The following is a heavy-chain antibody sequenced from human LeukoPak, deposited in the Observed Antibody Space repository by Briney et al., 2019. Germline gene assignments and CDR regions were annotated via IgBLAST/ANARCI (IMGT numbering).Heavy chain of an antibody. CDR3: AREEGEQQLSTHRDY. D-gene: IGHD6-13*01. J-gene: IGHJ4*02. Sequence: ASVKVSCKASGYTFTGYCMHWVRQAPGQGLEWMGWINPNSGGTNYAQKFQGRVTMTRDTSISTAYMELSRLRSDGTAVYYCAREEGEQQLSTHRDYWGQGTLVTVSS. V-gene: IGHV1-2*02. CDR2: INPNSGGT. CDR1: GYTFTGYC.